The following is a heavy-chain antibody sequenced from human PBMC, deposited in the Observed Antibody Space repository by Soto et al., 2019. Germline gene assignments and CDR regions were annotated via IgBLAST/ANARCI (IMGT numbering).Heavy chain of an antibody. D-gene: IGHD6-19*01. CDR3: ARSRRGAYSSGWYSPSGYYNYGIDV. CDR2: IYPGDSDT. Sequence: PGESLKISCKASGYIFTSHWIGWVRRMPGKGLEWLGIIYPGDSDTRYSPSFQGQVTISADTSISTAYLQWTSLKASDTAMYYCARSRRGAYSSGWYSPSGYYNYGIDVWGQGTKVTVSS. J-gene: IGHJ6*02. V-gene: IGHV5-51*01. CDR1: GYIFTSHW.